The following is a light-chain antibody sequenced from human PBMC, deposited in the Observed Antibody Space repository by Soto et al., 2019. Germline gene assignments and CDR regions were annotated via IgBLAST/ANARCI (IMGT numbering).Light chain of an antibody. Sequence: EIVLTQSPGTLSLSLGERATLSCRASQSVSSNYLAWYQQKPGQAPRLLIYETSSRATGIPDRFSGSGSGTDFTLSISRLEPEDFAVYFCQQYGNGNSPRYRFGQGTRLEIK. CDR3: QQYGNGNSPRYR. CDR1: QSVSSNY. CDR2: ETS. V-gene: IGKV3-20*01. J-gene: IGKJ2*03.